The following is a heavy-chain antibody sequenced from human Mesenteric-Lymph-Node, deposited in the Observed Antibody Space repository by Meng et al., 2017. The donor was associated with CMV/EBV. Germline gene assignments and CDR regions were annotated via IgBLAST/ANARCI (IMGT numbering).Heavy chain of an antibody. Sequence: ASGYTVTSYAMNWVRQAPGQGFEWLGWINTNTGNPTYAQGFTGRCVFSLDTSVSTAYLQISSLKAEDAAVYYCARFITNSLYYFDYWGQGTVVTVSS. D-gene: IGHD3-22*01. V-gene: IGHV7-4-1*02. CDR3: ARFITNSLYYFDY. J-gene: IGHJ4*02. CDR2: INTNTGNP. CDR1: GYTVTSYA.